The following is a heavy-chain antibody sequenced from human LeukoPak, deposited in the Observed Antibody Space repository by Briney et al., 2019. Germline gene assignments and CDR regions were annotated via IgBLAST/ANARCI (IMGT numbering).Heavy chain of an antibody. Sequence: SETLSLTCAVYGGSFSGYYWSWIRQPPGKGLEWIGEINHSGSTNYSPSLKSRVTISVDTSKNQFSLNLSSVTAADTALYYCASLVVAATGYWGQGTLVTVSS. V-gene: IGHV4-34*01. CDR1: GGSFSGYY. CDR2: INHSGST. J-gene: IGHJ4*02. D-gene: IGHD2-15*01. CDR3: ASLVVAATGY.